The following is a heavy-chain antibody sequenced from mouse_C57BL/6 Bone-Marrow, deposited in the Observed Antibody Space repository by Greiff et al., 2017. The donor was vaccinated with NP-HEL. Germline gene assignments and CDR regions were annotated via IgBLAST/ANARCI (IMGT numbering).Heavy chain of an antibody. J-gene: IGHJ4*01. CDR3: ARYYYGSSSNYAMDY. CDR2: ISNLAYSI. D-gene: IGHD1-1*01. CDR1: GFTFSDYG. V-gene: IGHV5-15*01. Sequence: EVKVVESGGGLVQPGGSLKLSCAASGFTFSDYGMAWVRQAPRKGPEWVAFISNLAYSIYYADTVTGRFTISREKAKNTLYLEMSILRSEDTAMYYCARYYYGSSSNYAMDYWGQGTSVTVSS.